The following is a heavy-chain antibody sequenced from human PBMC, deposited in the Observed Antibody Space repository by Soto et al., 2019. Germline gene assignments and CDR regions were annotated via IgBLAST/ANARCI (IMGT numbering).Heavy chain of an antibody. J-gene: IGHJ4*02. D-gene: IGHD7-27*01. CDR2: ISYDGSNK. CDR1: GFTFSSYG. V-gene: IGHV3-30*18. CDR3: AKTAXTGDLGADY. Sequence: QVQLVESGGGVVQPGRSLRLSCAASGFTFSSYGMHWVRQAPGKGLEWVAVISYDGSNKYYADSVKGRFTISRDNSKNTLYLQMNSLRAEDTAVYYCAKTAXTGDLGADYWGQGTLVTVSS.